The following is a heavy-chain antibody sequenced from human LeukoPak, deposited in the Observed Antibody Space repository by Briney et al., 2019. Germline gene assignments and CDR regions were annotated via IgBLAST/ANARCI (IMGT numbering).Heavy chain of an antibody. CDR2: ISSSGSTI. D-gene: IGHD6-19*01. CDR3: AKDGYSSGWPYYFDY. Sequence: GGSLRLSCAASGFTFCSYEMNWVRQAPGKGLEWVSYISSSGSTIYYADSVKGRFTISRDNSKNTLYLQMNSLRAEDTAVYYCAKDGYSSGWPYYFDYWGQGTLVTVSS. CDR1: GFTFCSYE. J-gene: IGHJ4*02. V-gene: IGHV3-48*03.